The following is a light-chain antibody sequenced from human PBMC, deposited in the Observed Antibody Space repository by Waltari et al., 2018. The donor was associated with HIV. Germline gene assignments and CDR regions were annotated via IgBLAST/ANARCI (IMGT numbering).Light chain of an antibody. CDR1: SSTIGSNT. V-gene: IGLV1-44*01. CDR2: SNN. J-gene: IGLJ2*01. CDR3: AAWDGSLNGHVV. Sequence: QSVLTQPPSASGTPGQRVTISCSGSSSTIGSNTVNWYQQLPGTDPKLLIYSNNQLPSGVPDRCSGSESGPSASLAISGLQSEDEADYYCAAWDGSLNGHVVFGGGTKLTVL.